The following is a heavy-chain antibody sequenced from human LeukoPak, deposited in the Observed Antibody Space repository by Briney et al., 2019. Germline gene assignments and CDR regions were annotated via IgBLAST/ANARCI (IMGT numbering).Heavy chain of an antibody. J-gene: IGHJ4*02. V-gene: IGHV3-23*01. CDR3: AKGYYDYVWGSYYFDY. Sequence: ASVKVSCKASGYTFTSYYMHWVRQAPGKGLEWVSAISGSGGSTYYADSVKGRFTISRDNSRDTLYLQMNSLRAEDTAVYYCAKGYYDYVWGSYYFDYWGQGTLVTVSS. CDR2: ISGSGGST. D-gene: IGHD3-16*01. CDR1: GYTFTSYY.